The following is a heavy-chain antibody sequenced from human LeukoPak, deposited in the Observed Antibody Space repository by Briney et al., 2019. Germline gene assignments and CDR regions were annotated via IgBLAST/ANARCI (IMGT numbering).Heavy chain of an antibody. CDR3: AKVPRRYSRTGGYFDY. D-gene: IGHD6-13*01. Sequence: GGTLRLSCAASGFTFSSYGMHWVRQAPGKGLEWVAFISYDGSYKYYADSVKGRFTISRDNSKNTLYLQMNSLRAEDTAVYYCAKVPRRYSRTGGYFDYWGQGTLVTVSS. V-gene: IGHV3-30*18. J-gene: IGHJ4*02. CDR1: GFTFSSYG. CDR2: ISYDGSYK.